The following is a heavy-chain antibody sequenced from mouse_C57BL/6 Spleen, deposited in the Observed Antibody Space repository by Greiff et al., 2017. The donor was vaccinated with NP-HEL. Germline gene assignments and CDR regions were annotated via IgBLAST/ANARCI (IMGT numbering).Heavy chain of an antibody. CDR1: GFSLTSYA. Sequence: VQLQESGPGLVAPSQSLSITCTVSGFSLTSYAISWVRQPPGKGLEWLGVIWTGGGTNYNSALKSRLSISKDNSKSQVFLKMNSLQTDDTARYYCARNEVYYGSSYGYFDVWGTGTTVTVSS. V-gene: IGHV2-9-1*01. CDR3: ARNEVYYGSSYGYFDV. J-gene: IGHJ1*03. D-gene: IGHD1-1*01. CDR2: IWTGGGT.